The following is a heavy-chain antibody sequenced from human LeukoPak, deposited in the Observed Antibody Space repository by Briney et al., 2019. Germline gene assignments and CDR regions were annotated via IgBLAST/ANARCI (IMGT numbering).Heavy chain of an antibody. J-gene: IGHJ5*02. V-gene: IGHV4-30-2*01. CDR3: ARTMARGAYNWFDP. CDR2: IYHSGST. CDR1: GGSISSGGYS. Sequence: SQTLSLTCAVSGGSISSGGYSWSWIRQPPGKGLEWIGYIYHSGSTYYNPSLKSRVTISVDRSKNQFSLKLSSVTAADTAVYYCARTMARGAYNWFDPWGQGTLVTVSS. D-gene: IGHD3-10*01.